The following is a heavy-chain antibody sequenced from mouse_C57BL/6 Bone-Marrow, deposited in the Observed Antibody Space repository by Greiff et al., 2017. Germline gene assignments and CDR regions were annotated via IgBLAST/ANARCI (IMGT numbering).Heavy chain of an antibody. D-gene: IGHD3-2*02. CDR3: ARGGYDWYYAMDY. Sequence: EVQLVESGPGLVKPSQSLSLTCSVTGYSITSGYYWNWIRQFPGNKLEWMGYISYDGSNNYNPSLKNRISITRDTSKNQFFLKLNSVTTEDTATYYCARGGYDWYYAMDYWGQGTSVTVSS. J-gene: IGHJ4*01. CDR2: ISYDGSN. CDR1: GYSITSGYY. V-gene: IGHV3-6*01.